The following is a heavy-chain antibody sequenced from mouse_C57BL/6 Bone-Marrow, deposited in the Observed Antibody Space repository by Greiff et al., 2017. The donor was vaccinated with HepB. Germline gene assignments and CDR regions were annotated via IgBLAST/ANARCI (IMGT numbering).Heavy chain of an antibody. V-gene: IGHV1-4*01. D-gene: IGHD1-1*01. J-gene: IGHJ3*01. CDR2: INPSSGYT. CDR3: VYYSWFAY. Sequence: QVQLQQSGAELARPGASVKMSCKASGYTFTSYTMHWVKQRPGQGLEWIGYINPSSGYTKYNQKFKDKATLTADKSSSTDYMQLSSLTSEDSAVYYCVYYSWFAYWGQGTLVTVSA. CDR1: GYTFTSYT.